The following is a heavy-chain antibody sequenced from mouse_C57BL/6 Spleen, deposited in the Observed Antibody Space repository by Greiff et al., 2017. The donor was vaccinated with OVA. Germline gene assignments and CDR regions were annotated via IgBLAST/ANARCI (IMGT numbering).Heavy chain of an antibody. D-gene: IGHD1-1*01. V-gene: IGHV14-1*01. Sequence: VQLQQSGAELVRPGASVKLSCTASGFNIKDYYMHWVKQRPEQGLEWIGRIDPEDGDTKYAPKFLGKATMTADTSSNTAYLQLSSLTSEDTAVDYCTFTFVYYFDYWGKGTTLTVSS. J-gene: IGHJ2*01. CDR2: IDPEDGDT. CDR3: TFTFVYYFDY. CDR1: GFNIKDYY.